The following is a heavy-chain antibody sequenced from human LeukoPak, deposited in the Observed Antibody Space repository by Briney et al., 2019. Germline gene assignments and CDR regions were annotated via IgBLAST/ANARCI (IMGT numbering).Heavy chain of an antibody. Sequence: PGGSLRLSCAASGFTFSSYGMHWVRQAPGKGLEWVAVISYDGSNKYYADSVKGRFTISRDNSKNTLYLQMNSLRAEDTAVYYCAKANCYDSSGAPPVANWFDPWGQGTLVTVSS. CDR3: AKANCYDSSGAPPVANWFDP. CDR1: GFTFSSYG. D-gene: IGHD3-22*01. J-gene: IGHJ5*02. CDR2: ISYDGSNK. V-gene: IGHV3-30*18.